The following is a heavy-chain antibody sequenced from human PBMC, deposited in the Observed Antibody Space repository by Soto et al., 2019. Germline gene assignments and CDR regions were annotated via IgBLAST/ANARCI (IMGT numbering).Heavy chain of an antibody. CDR2: ISGSGGCT. Sequence: GGSLRLSCAASGFTFSSYAMSWVRQAPGKGLEWVSAISGSGGCTYYADSVKGRFTISRDKSKNTLYLQMNSLRAEDTVVYYCAKDRWIGGREVYCSSTSCCDAFDFWGQGRMV. CDR3: AKDRWIGGREVYCSSTSCCDAFDF. D-gene: IGHD2-2*01. V-gene: IGHV3-23*01. CDR1: GFTFSSYA. J-gene: IGHJ3*01.